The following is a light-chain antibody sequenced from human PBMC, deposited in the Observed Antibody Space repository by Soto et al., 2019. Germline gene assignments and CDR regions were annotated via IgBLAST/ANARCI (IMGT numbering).Light chain of an antibody. CDR3: QQYNNWPRT. CDR2: GAS. V-gene: IGKV3-15*01. J-gene: IGKJ1*01. CDR1: QSVTSN. Sequence: IVLTQSPGTLSLSPGERATLSCSASQSVTSNYLAWYQQKPGQPPRLLIYGASTRATGIPARFSGSGSGTEFTLTINSLQSEDFAVYYCQQYNNWPRTCGQGTKGDIK.